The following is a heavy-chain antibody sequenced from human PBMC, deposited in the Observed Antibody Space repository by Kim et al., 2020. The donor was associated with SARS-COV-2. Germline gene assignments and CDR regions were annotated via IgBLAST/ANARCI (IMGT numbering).Heavy chain of an antibody. Sequence: GGSLRLSCAASGFTFSNAWMSWVRQAPGKGLEWVGRIKSKTDGGTTDYAAPVKGRFTISRDDSKNTLYLQMNSLKTEDTAVYYCTTDQGYDFWSGYYSPYYYYGMDVWGQGTTVTVSS. J-gene: IGHJ6*02. CDR1: GFTFSNAW. CDR2: IKSKTDGGTT. CDR3: TTDQGYDFWSGYYSPYYYYGMDV. V-gene: IGHV3-15*01. D-gene: IGHD3-3*01.